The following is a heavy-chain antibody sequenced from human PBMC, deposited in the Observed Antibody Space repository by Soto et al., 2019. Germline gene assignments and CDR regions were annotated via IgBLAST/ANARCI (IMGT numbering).Heavy chain of an antibody. D-gene: IGHD6-6*01. V-gene: IGHV3-30*03. J-gene: IGHJ4*02. CDR3: AEREYSSSSDY. CDR1: GFTFSSYG. CDR2: ISYDGSNK. Sequence: QVQLVESGGGVVQPGRSLRLSCAASGFTFSSYGMHWVRQAPGKGLEWVAVISYDGSNKYYADSVKGRFTISRDNSKNTLYPQINSLRDEDTAVYYCAEREYSSSSDYWGQGTLVTVSS.